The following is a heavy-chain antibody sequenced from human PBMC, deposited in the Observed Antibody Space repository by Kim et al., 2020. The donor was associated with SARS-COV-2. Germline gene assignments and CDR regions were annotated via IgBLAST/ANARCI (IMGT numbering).Heavy chain of an antibody. Sequence: GGSLRLSCAASGFTFSSYAMHWVRQAPGKGLEWVAVISYDGSNKYYADSVKGRFTISRDNSKNTLYLQMNSLRAEDTAVYYCARDIVVVPAAMPAFVYYYYGMDVWGQGTTVTVSS. J-gene: IGHJ6*02. V-gene: IGHV3-30*04. D-gene: IGHD2-2*01. CDR3: ARDIVVVPAAMPAFVYYYYGMDV. CDR2: ISYDGSNK. CDR1: GFTFSSYA.